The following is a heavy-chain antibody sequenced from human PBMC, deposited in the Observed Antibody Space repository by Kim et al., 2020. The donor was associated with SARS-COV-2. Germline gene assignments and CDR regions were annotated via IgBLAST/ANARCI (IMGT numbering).Heavy chain of an antibody. V-gene: IGHV3-33*01. CDR2: IWYDGSNK. J-gene: IGHJ4*02. Sequence: GGSLRLSCAASGFTFSSYGMHWVRQAPGKGLEWVAVIWYDGSNKYYADSVKGRFTISRDNSKNTLYLQMNSLRAEDTAVYYCARGEDYCSGGSCYSYYFDYWGQGTLVTVSS. D-gene: IGHD2-15*01. CDR1: GFTFSSYG. CDR3: ARGEDYCSGGSCYSYYFDY.